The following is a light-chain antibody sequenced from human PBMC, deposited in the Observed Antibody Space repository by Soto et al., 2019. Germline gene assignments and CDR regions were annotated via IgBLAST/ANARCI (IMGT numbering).Light chain of an antibody. CDR2: GAS. CDR3: QQYNNWPPIT. CDR1: QSVSSY. J-gene: IGKJ5*01. V-gene: IGKV3-15*01. Sequence: EIVLTQSPGTLSLSPWERATLSCMASQSVSSYLAWYQQKPGQAPRLLIYGASTRATGIPARFSGSGSGTEFTLTISSLQSEDFAVYYCQQYNNWPPITFGQGTRLEIK.